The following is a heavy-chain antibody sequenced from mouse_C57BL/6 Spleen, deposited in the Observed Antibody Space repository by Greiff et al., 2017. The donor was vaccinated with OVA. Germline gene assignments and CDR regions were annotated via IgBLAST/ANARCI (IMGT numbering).Heavy chain of an antibody. D-gene: IGHD1-1*01. V-gene: IGHV1-61*01. CDR2: IYPSDSET. Sequence: VQLQQPGAELVRPGSSVKLSCKASGYTFTSYWMDWVKQRPGQGLEWIGNIYPSDSETHYNQKFKDKATLTVDKSSSTAYMQLSSLTSEDSAVYYCARSIITTVVERFAYWGQGTLVTVSA. CDR1: GYTFTSYW. J-gene: IGHJ3*01. CDR3: ARSIITTVVERFAY.